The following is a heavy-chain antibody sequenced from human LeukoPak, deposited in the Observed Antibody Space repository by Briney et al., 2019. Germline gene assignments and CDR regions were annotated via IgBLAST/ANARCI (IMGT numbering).Heavy chain of an antibody. D-gene: IGHD3-22*01. CDR2: ISSSGSTI. V-gene: IGHV3-11*04. CDR1: KFTFSDYY. J-gene: IGHJ4*02. CDR3: ARGDSSGYYYVEGGVDY. Sequence: GGSLRLSCAASKFTFSDYYMNWIRQAPGKGLEWVSFISSSGSTIYYADSVKGRFTISRDNAKNSLYLQMNSLRAEDTAVYYCARGDSSGYYYVEGGVDYWGQGTLVTVSS.